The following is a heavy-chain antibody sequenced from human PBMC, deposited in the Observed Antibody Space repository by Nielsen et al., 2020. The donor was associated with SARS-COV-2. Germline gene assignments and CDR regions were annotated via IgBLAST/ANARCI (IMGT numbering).Heavy chain of an antibody. CDR3: TTDMGGSYGGDDY. J-gene: IGHJ4*02. CDR1: GFTFSSYW. CDR2: IKQDGSEK. Sequence: GESLKISCAASGFTFSSYWMSWVRQAPGKGLEWVANIKQDGSEKYYVDSVKGRFTISRDNAKNSLYLQMDSLKTEDTAVYYCTTDMGGSYGGDDYWGQGTLVTVSS. V-gene: IGHV3-7*03. D-gene: IGHD1-26*01.